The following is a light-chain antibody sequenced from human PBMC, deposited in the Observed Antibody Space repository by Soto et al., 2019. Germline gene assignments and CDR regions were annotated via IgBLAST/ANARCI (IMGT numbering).Light chain of an antibody. J-gene: IGKJ1*01. V-gene: IGKV1-9*01. CDR3: QQVESYPST. CDR2: AAS. Sequence: IQLTQTPSSLSASVGDRVTITCRASQGISSFLAWYQQKPGKAPKLLIYAASSLQSGVPSRFSGSGFGTDFTLTITSLQPEDFATYYCQQVESYPSTFGQGTKVDI. CDR1: QGISSF.